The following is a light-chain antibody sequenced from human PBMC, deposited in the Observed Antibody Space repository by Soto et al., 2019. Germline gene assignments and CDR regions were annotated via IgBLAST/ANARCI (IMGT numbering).Light chain of an antibody. CDR2: LAS. V-gene: IGKV1-39*01. CDR3: QQSFTTPYT. Sequence: DIQMTQSPSSLSASVGDRVTITCRASQTINNYLSWYQQKPGKPPDLLIYLASSLQSGVPSRFSGSRSGTDFTLTISSLQPEDFGTYYCQQSFTTPYTFGQGTMLEIK. CDR1: QTINNY. J-gene: IGKJ2*01.